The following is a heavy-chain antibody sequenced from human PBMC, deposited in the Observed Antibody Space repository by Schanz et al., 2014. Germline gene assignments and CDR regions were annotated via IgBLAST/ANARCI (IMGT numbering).Heavy chain of an antibody. V-gene: IGHV4-31*03. D-gene: IGHD3-9*01. CDR1: GDSISSAY. Sequence: QVRLQESGPGLVEPSQTLSLTCTVSGDSISSAYWSWIRQHPGKGLEWIGFIYYRGNTYYNPSLKSRVSISLDPSKTQFFLNLNSLTAADTAVYYCAKAADWPVTRFDPWGQGTLVTVSS. CDR2: IYYRGNT. J-gene: IGHJ5*02. CDR3: AKAADWPVTRFDP.